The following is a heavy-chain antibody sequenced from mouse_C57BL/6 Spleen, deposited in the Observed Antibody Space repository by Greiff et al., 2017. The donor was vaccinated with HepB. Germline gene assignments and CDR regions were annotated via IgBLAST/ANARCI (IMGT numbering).Heavy chain of an antibody. CDR1: GYTFTSYG. V-gene: IGHV1-81*01. Sequence: VQLQQSGAELARPGASVKLSCKASGYTFTSYGISWVKQRTGQGLEWIGEIYPRSGNTYYNEKFKGKATLTADKSSSTAYMELRSLTSEDSAVYFCARGGGDGYSVSMDYWGQGTSVTVSS. CDR2: IYPRSGNT. D-gene: IGHD2-3*01. CDR3: ARGGGDGYSVSMDY. J-gene: IGHJ4*01.